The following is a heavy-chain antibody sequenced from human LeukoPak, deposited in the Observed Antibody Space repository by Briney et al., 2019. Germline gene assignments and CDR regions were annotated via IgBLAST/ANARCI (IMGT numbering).Heavy chain of an antibody. Sequence: GGSLRLSCAASGFTFSSYSMNWVRQAPGKGLEWVSYISSSSSIIYYADSVKGRFTISRDNAKNSLYLQMNSLRAEDTAVYYCARDTDTVTTILDYWGQGTLVTVSS. D-gene: IGHD4-17*01. CDR1: GFTFSSYS. CDR2: ISSSSSII. V-gene: IGHV3-48*01. CDR3: ARDTDTVTTILDY. J-gene: IGHJ4*02.